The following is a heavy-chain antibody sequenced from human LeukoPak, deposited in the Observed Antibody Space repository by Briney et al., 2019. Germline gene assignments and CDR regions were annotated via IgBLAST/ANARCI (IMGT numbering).Heavy chain of an antibody. CDR2: VYYGRTT. J-gene: IGHJ5*01. Sequence: GSLRLSCVASGFTFSSYSMNWIRQSPGKGLEWIGTVYYGRTTYYNPSLDGRVTISLDTSANHFSLQLNSVTAADTAVYYCVRHDGRGGATMGAFDSWGQGSLVTVSS. CDR1: GFTFSSYS. V-gene: IGHV4-39*01. CDR3: VRHDGRGGATMGAFDS. D-gene: IGHD5-12*01.